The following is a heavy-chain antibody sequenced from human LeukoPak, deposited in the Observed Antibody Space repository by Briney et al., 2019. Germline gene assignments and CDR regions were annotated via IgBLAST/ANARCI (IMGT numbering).Heavy chain of an antibody. V-gene: IGHV4-39*01. CDR3: ARHTTIFGHFGY. J-gene: IGHJ4*02. CDR2: IYYSGST. Sequence: SETLSLTCTVSGGSISSSTYYWGWIRQPPGKGLEWVGSIYYSGSTYYSPSLKGRVTISVDTSKNQFSLKLSSVTAADTAVYYCARHTTIFGHFGYWGQGTLVTVSS. CDR1: GGSISSSTYY. D-gene: IGHD3-3*02.